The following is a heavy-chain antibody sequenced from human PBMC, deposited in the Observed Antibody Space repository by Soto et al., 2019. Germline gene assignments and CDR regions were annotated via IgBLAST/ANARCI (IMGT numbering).Heavy chain of an antibody. CDR1: GFTFSSYA. D-gene: IGHD1-1*01. CDR3: AKFGMATTKRSPPYYIDY. CDR2: ISGSGGGT. J-gene: IGHJ4*02. V-gene: IGHV3-23*01. Sequence: QTGGSLRLSCAASGFTFSSYAMSWVRQAPGKGLEWVSSISGSGGGTYYADSVKGRFTFSRDNSKNTLYLQMNSLRAEDTAVYYCAKFGMATTKRSPPYYIDYWGQGALVTVPQ.